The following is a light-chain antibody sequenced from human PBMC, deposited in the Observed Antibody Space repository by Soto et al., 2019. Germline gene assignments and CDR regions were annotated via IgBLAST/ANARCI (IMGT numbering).Light chain of an antibody. CDR3: QQRSNWPLT. V-gene: IGKV3-11*01. CDR1: QSVSSN. J-gene: IGKJ4*01. Sequence: EIVLTQSPGTLSVSPGERATLSCRASQSVSSNLAWYQQKPGQAPRLLIYDASNRATGIPARFSGSGSGTDFTLTISSLEPEDFAVYYCQQRSNWPLTFGGGTKVDIK. CDR2: DAS.